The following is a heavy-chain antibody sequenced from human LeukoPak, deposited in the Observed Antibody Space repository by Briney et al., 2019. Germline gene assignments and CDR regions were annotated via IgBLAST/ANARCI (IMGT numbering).Heavy chain of an antibody. D-gene: IGHD6-13*01. Sequence: GGSLRLSCAASGFTFSSYAMHWVRQAPGKGLEWVAVISYDGSNKYYADSVKGRFTISRDNSKNTLYLQMNSLRAEDTAVYYCAKDHGGGSSWILYYYYGMDVWGQGTTVTVSS. CDR3: AKDHGGGSSWILYYYYGMDV. J-gene: IGHJ6*02. CDR1: GFTFSSYA. CDR2: ISYDGSNK. V-gene: IGHV3-30-3*01.